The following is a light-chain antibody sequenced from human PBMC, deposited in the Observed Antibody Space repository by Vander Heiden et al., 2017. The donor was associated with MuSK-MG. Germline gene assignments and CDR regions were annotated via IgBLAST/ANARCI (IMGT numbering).Light chain of an antibody. CDR2: EVS. CDR1: SSDVGGYNY. J-gene: IGLJ2*01. Sequence: QSALTQPASVSGSPGQSITISCTGTSSDVGGYNYVSWYQQHPGKAPKLIIYEVSNRPSGVSDRFSGSKSGNTASLTISSLQAEDEANYYCASYTRISSVVFGGGTNLTVL. V-gene: IGLV2-14*01. CDR3: ASYTRISSVV.